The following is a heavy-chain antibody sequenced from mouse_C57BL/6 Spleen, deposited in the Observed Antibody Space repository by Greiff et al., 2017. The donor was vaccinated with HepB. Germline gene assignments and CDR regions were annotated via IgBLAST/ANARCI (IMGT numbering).Heavy chain of an antibody. CDR1: GYTFTSYW. CDR3: ARGPLTSYWYFDV. D-gene: IGHD4-1*01. J-gene: IGHJ1*03. V-gene: IGHV1-52*01. CDR2: IDRSDSDT. Sequence: VQLQQPGAELVRPGSSVKLSCKASGYTFTSYWMHWVKQRPIQGLEWIGNIDRSDSDTHYNQKFKDKATLTVDKSSSTAYMQLSSLTSEDSAVYYCARGPLTSYWYFDVWGTGTTVTVSS.